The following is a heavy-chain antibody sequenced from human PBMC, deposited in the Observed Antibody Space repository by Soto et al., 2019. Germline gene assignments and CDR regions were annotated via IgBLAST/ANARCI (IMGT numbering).Heavy chain of an antibody. V-gene: IGHV4-30-2*01. D-gene: IGHD3-10*01. J-gene: IGHJ4*02. CDR3: ARVRGGWRFDY. CDR1: GGSISSGGYS. CDR2: IYHSGST. Sequence: SETLSLTCAVSGGSISSGGYSWSWIRQPPGKGLEWIGYIYHSGSTYYNPSLKSRVTISVDRSKNQFSLKLSSVTAADTAVDYWARVRGGWRFDYWGQGTLVTVSS.